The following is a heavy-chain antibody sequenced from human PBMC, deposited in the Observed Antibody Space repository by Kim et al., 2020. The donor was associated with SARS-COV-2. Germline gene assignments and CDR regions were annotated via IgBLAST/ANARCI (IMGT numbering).Heavy chain of an antibody. Sequence: ASVKVSCKASGYTFTNYNIHWARQAPGQGLEWMGWINTGKGDSKYSQKFQGRVTITRDTSASTAYMELSSLRSEDTAVYYCARASGFSDYWGQGTLVTVSS. CDR2: INTGKGDS. J-gene: IGHJ4*02. CDR1: GYTFTNYN. D-gene: IGHD3-10*01. V-gene: IGHV1-3*04. CDR3: ARASGFSDY.